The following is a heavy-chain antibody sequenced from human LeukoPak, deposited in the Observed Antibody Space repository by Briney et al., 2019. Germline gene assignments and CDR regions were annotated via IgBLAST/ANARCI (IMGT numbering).Heavy chain of an antibody. CDR2: IYHSGSA. Sequence: SETLSLTCAVSGDSITSTNWRTWVRQPPGKGLEWIGEIYHSGSASYNPSLESRDTMSVDKSKNQFSLKLTSVTAADTALYYCARGEYSSTWMVYWGQGTLVTVSS. J-gene: IGHJ4*02. CDR3: ARGEYSSTWMVY. D-gene: IGHD6-13*01. V-gene: IGHV4-4*02. CDR1: GDSITSTNW.